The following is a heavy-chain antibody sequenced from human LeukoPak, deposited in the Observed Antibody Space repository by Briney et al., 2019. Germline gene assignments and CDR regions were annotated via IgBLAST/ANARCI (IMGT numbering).Heavy chain of an antibody. V-gene: IGHV3-7*01. CDR1: GFPLSNYW. Sequence: GGSLRLSCAASGFPLSNYWMSWVRQAPGKRLEWVANIKQDGSERFYVDSVKGRFAISRDNAENSLYLQMNSLRAEDTAVYYCARYGNGAWLAHYSFDIWGQGTMVTVSS. D-gene: IGHD6-19*01. J-gene: IGHJ3*02. CDR2: IKQDGSER. CDR3: ARYGNGAWLAHYSFDI.